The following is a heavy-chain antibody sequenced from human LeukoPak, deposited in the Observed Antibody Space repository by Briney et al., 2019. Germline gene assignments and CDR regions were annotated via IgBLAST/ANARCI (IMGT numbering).Heavy chain of an antibody. J-gene: IGHJ4*02. Sequence: SETLSLTCTVSGGSISSSSYYWGWIRQPPGKGLEWIGSIYYSGGTYYNPSLKSRVTISVDTSKNQFSLKLSSVTAADTAVYYCARQRMVRGVIISHFDYWGQGTLVTVSS. V-gene: IGHV4-39*01. CDR2: IYYSGGT. CDR3: ARQRMVRGVIISHFDY. D-gene: IGHD3-10*01. CDR1: GGSISSSSYY.